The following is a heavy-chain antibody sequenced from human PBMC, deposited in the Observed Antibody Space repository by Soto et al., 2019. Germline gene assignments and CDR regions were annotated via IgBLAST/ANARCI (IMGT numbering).Heavy chain of an antibody. CDR3: AGGRIVVVGSRAYYGMDV. CDR1: GGTPSNSA. V-gene: IGHV1-69*01. Sequence: QVHLLLQSGAEVKKPGSSVKVSCKASGGTPSNSAISWVRQAPGQGLEWLGGIIPVFGIVKYAQKFEGRVTITADESMNTVYMDVSSLRPEDTAVYYCAGGRIVVVGSRAYYGMDVWGQGTTVTVSS. J-gene: IGHJ6*02. D-gene: IGHD3-22*01. CDR2: IIPVFGIV.